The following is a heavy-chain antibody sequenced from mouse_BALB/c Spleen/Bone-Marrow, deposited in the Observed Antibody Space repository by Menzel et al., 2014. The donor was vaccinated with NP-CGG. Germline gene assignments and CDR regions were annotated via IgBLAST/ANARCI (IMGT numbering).Heavy chain of an antibody. CDR2: IYPGNGDT. CDR1: GYTFTSYN. V-gene: IGHV1-12*01. J-gene: IGHJ4*01. CDR3: ARNYYGYYYTLDH. Sequence: QVQLQQSGAELVKPGASVKMSCKASGYTFTSYNMHWVKQTPGQGLEWIGAIYPGNGDTSYNQKFKGKATLTADKSSSTAYMLLSSLTSEDSAVYYCARNYYGYYYTLDHWGQGTSVTVSS. D-gene: IGHD1-1*01.